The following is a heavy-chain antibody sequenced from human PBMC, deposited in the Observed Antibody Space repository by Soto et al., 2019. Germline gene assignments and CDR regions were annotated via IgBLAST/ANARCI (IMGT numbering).Heavy chain of an antibody. Sequence: GGSLRLSCAASGFTFSSYGMHWVRQAPGKGLEWVAVISYDGSNKYYADSVKGRFTISRDNSKNTLYLQMNSLRAEDTAVYYCAKGPEFWSGYYDYYYYGMDVWGQGTTVTVSS. CDR3: AKGPEFWSGYYDYYYYGMDV. D-gene: IGHD3-3*01. CDR1: GFTFSSYG. V-gene: IGHV3-30*18. CDR2: ISYDGSNK. J-gene: IGHJ6*02.